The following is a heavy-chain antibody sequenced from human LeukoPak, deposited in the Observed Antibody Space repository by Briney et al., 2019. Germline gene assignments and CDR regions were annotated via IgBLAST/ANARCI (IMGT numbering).Heavy chain of an antibody. Sequence: GGSLRLSCTPSGFPFSSYWMLWARQAPGKGLVWVSRISGDGNVTTYADSVKGRFTISRDNTKNILYLQMDNLRAEDTATYYCARSQFDYWGQGTLVTVSS. CDR3: ARSQFDY. J-gene: IGHJ4*02. CDR2: ISGDGNVT. CDR1: GFPFSSYW. V-gene: IGHV3-74*03.